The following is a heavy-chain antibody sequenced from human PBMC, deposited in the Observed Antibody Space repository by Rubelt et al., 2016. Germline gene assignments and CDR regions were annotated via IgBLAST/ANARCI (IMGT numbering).Heavy chain of an antibody. D-gene: IGHD1/OR15-1a*01. CDR2: IYYSGST. CDR3: AHEQTDGGFDS. J-gene: IGHJ4*02. Sequence: QVQLQESGPGLVKPSETLSLTCTVSGYSISSGYYWGWIRQPPGKGLEWIGSIYYSGSTYYNPSLKSRVTISVDTSKNQFSLKLGSVTAADTAVYYCAHEQTDGGFDSWGQGTLVTVSS. V-gene: IGHV4-38-2*02. CDR1: GYSISSGYY.